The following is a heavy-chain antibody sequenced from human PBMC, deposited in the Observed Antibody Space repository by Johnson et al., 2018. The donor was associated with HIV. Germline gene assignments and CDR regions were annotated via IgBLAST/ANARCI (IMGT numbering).Heavy chain of an antibody. Sequence: QVQLVESGGGVVQPGRSLRLSCAASGFTLSSFGMHWVRQAPGKGLEWVAVVSDHGRTTYFADSVKGRFTISRDNSKNTLYLQMNNLRPEDTALYYCAKEGSSSPWAFDIWGQGTMVTVSS. CDR3: AKEGSSSPWAFDI. V-gene: IGHV3-30*18. CDR1: GFTLSSFG. CDR2: VSDHGRTT. J-gene: IGHJ3*02. D-gene: IGHD2-15*01.